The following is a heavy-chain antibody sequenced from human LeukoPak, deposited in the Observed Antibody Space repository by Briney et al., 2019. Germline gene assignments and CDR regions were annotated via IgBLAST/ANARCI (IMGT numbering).Heavy chain of an antibody. CDR3: ARVSVAGPDY. D-gene: IGHD6-19*01. J-gene: IGHJ4*02. Sequence: GGSLRLSCAASGFTFSSYGMHWVRQAPGKALEWVADIWYDGSNKYYADSVKGRFTISRDNSKNTLYLQMNSLRAEDTAVYYCARVSVAGPDYWGQGTLVTVYS. CDR2: IWYDGSNK. CDR1: GFTFSSYG. V-gene: IGHV3-33*01.